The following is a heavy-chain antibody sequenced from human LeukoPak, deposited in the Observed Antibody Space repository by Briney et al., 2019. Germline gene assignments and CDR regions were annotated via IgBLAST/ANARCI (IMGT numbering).Heavy chain of an antibody. CDR3: AKDNHHYYGSGTHFDY. Sequence: GGPLRLSCAASVFTFSSYGMHWVRQAPGKGLEWVAVISYEGSNKYYADYVKGRFTITRDNSKNTLYLKMNSMRAEDTAVYYCAKDNHHYYGSGTHFDYWGQGTLVTVSS. V-gene: IGHV3-30*18. D-gene: IGHD3-10*01. CDR1: VFTFSSYG. J-gene: IGHJ4*02. CDR2: ISYEGSNK.